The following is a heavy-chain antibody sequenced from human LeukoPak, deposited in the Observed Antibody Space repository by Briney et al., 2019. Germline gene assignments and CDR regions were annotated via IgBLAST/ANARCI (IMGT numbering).Heavy chain of an antibody. CDR3: ARSYYYGSGSYWPVSPDYYYYYYMDV. CDR1: GGTFSSYA. V-gene: IGHV1-69*13. CDR2: IIPIFGTA. Sequence: ASVKVSCKASGGTFSSYAISWVRQAPGQGLEWMGGIIPIFGTANYAQKFQGRVTITADESTSTAYMELSSLRSEDTAVYYCARSYYYGSGSYWPVSPDYYYYYYMDVWGKGTTVTVSS. J-gene: IGHJ6*03. D-gene: IGHD3-10*01.